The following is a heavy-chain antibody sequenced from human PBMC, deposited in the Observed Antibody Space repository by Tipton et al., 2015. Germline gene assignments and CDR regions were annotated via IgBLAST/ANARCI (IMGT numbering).Heavy chain of an antibody. CDR2: IYSDASTI. CDR1: GFTFSTYG. D-gene: IGHD1-26*01. V-gene: IGHV3-74*01. CDR3: AKGRNSGTYYGGFDI. Sequence: SLRLSCAAPGFTFSTYGMQWVRHAPGKGLVWVSRIYSDASTISYADSVKGRFTISRDDSKKMLFLQMNSLRAEDTAVYYCAKGRNSGTYYGGFDIWGQGTMVTVSS. J-gene: IGHJ3*02.